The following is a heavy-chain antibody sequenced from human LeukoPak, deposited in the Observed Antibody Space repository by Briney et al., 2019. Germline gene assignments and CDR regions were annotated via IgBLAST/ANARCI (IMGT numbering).Heavy chain of an antibody. V-gene: IGHV3-48*01. D-gene: IGHD1-26*01. CDR3: ARDRLTSGSYFFDY. CDR2: ISGRSSTI. Sequence: GGSLRLSCAASAFTFSDYSMNWVRQAPGKGLEWISYISGRSSTIYYADSVRGRFTISRDNAKNSMNLQMNSLRAEDTAAYYCARDRLTSGSYFFDYWGQGTLVTVSS. J-gene: IGHJ4*02. CDR1: AFTFSDYS.